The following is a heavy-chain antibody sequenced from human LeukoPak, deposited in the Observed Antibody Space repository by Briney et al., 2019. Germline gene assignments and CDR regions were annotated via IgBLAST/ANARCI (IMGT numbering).Heavy chain of an antibody. J-gene: IGHJ5*02. CDR3: ARDLTYYDFWGGYSVWFDP. CDR1: GGSISSGGYY. D-gene: IGHD3-3*01. V-gene: IGHV4-31*03. Sequence: SQTLSLTCTVSGGSISSGGYYWSWIRQHPGKGLEWIGYIYYSGSTYYNPSLKSRVTISVDTSKNQFSLKLSSVTAADTAVYYCARDLTYYDFWGGYSVWFDPWGQGTLVTVSS. CDR2: IYYSGST.